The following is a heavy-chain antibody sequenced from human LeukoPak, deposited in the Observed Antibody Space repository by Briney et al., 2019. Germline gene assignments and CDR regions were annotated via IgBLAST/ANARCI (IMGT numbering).Heavy chain of an antibody. CDR2: ISYDGSNK. CDR3: AGAPVGSGGYYGY. Sequence: GGSLRLSCAASGFTFSSYSMNWVRQAPGKGLEWVAVISYDGSNKYYADSVKGRFTISRDNSKNTLYLQMNSLRAEDTAVYYCAGAPVGSGGYYGYWGQGTLVTVSS. V-gene: IGHV3-30*03. CDR1: GFTFSSYS. D-gene: IGHD3-22*01. J-gene: IGHJ4*02.